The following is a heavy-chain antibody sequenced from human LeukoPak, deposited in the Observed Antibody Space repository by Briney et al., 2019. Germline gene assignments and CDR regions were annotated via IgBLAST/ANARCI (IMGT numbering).Heavy chain of an antibody. V-gene: IGHV3-7*04. Sequence: GGSLRLSCAASGFTFSSFWMSWVRQAPGKGLEWVANIKQDGSAKFYVDSVKGRFTISRDNAKNSLYLQMNSLRAEDTAVYYCARAAVVIDWFDPWGQGTLVTVSS. D-gene: IGHD3-22*01. CDR3: ARAAVVIDWFDP. CDR1: GFTFSSFW. CDR2: IKQDGSAK. J-gene: IGHJ5*02.